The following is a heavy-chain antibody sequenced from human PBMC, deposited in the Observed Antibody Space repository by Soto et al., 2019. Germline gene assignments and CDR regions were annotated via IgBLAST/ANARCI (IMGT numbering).Heavy chain of an antibody. V-gene: IGHV6-1*01. Sequence: SQTLSLTCVISGDSVSSDTSAWNWIRQSPSRGLEWLGRAYYRSQWYIDFAGSVKSRLTINPDTSKNEVSLHLKSVTPEDTAMYYCEREFEATSLDVWGTGTTVTVSS. CDR1: GDSVSSDTSA. CDR2: AYYRSQWYI. D-gene: IGHD1-1*01. CDR3: EREFEATSLDV. J-gene: IGHJ6*04.